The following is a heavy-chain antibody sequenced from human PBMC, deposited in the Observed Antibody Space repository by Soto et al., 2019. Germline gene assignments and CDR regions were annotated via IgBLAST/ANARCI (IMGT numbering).Heavy chain of an antibody. Sequence: GESLKISCHGSGYAFSSYWIAWVRQMPGKGLEWTGIIYPGDSDTRYSPSFQGQVTISVDKSITTAYLQWSSLKASDTAMYYCARGYCTATICDPWFDPWGQGTLVTVSS. V-gene: IGHV5-51*01. CDR3: ARGYCTATICDPWFDP. J-gene: IGHJ5*02. D-gene: IGHD2-8*02. CDR1: GYAFSSYW. CDR2: IYPGDSDT.